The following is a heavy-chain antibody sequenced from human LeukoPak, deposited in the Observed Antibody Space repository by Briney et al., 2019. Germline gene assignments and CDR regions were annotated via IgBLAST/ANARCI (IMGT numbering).Heavy chain of an antibody. CDR1: GASISSYY. V-gene: IGHV4-59*01. D-gene: IGHD1-26*01. CDR2: IYYSGST. J-gene: IGHJ4*02. CDR3: ARVRPSGSYFDFDY. Sequence: PSETPSLTCTVSGASISSYYWSWIRQPPGKGLEWIGYIYYSGSTNYNPSLKSRVTISVDTSKNQFSLKLSSVTAADTAVYYCARVRPSGSYFDFDYWGQGTLVTVAS.